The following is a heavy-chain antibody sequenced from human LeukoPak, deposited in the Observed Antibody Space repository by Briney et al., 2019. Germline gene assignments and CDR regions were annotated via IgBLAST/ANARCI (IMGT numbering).Heavy chain of an antibody. J-gene: IGHJ6*03. D-gene: IGHD3-9*01. CDR2: IKQDGSEK. V-gene: IGHV3-7*01. CDR3: ARDNSHYDILTGYLMYYYYYYKDV. Sequence: GGSLRLSCAASGFTFSSYWMSWVRQAPGKGLEWVANIKQDGSEKYYVDSVKGRFTISRDNAKNSLYLQMNSLRAEDAAVYYCARDNSHYDILTGYLMYYYYYYKDVWGKGTTVTVSS. CDR1: GFTFSSYW.